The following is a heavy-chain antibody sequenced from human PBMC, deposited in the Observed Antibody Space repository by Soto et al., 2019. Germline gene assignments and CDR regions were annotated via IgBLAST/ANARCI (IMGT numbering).Heavy chain of an antibody. J-gene: IGHJ5*02. D-gene: IGHD3-22*01. V-gene: IGHV4-30-4*01. CDR1: GGSISSGDYY. Sequence: SETLSLTCTVSGGSISSGDYYWSWIRQPPGKGLEWIGYIYYSGSTYYNPSLKSRVTISVDTSKNQFSLKLSSVTAADTAVYYCARVDYYDSSPDPSGQGTLVTVSS. CDR3: ARVDYYDSSPDP. CDR2: IYYSGST.